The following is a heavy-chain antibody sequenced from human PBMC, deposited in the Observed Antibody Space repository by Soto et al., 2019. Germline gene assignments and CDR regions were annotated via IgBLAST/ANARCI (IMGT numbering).Heavy chain of an antibody. CDR3: ARVVPTVTTPRDYFDS. Sequence: QVQLQESGPGLVKPSQTLSLTCTVSGGSISSGGYYWSWIRQHPGKGLEWIGYIYYSGSTYYNPSLKNRVTISVSAATNQFSLKLSSVTAADTAGYYCARVVPTVTTPRDYFDSWGQGTRVTVSS. J-gene: IGHJ4*02. CDR2: IYYSGST. CDR1: GGSISSGGYY. D-gene: IGHD4-17*01. V-gene: IGHV4-31*03.